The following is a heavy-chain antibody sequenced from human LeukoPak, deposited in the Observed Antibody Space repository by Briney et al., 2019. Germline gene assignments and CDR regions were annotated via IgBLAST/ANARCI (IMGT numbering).Heavy chain of an antibody. CDR2: INHSGST. V-gene: IGHV4-34*01. J-gene: IGHJ6*03. Sequence: SETLSLTCAVYGGSFSGYYWSWIRQPPGKGLEWIGEINHSGSTNYNPSLKSRVTISVDTSKNQFSLKLSSVTAADTAVYYCARGYVAVARLRYYYYYYMDVWGKGTTVTVSS. CDR1: GGSFSGYY. D-gene: IGHD6-6*01. CDR3: ARGYVAVARLRYYYYYYMDV.